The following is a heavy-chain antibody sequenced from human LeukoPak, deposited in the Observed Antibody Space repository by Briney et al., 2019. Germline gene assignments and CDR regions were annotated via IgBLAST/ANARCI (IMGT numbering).Heavy chain of an antibody. D-gene: IGHD3-10*01. CDR2: INPNSGGT. CDR3: ASNSFYGSGSYYVFDY. J-gene: IGHJ4*02. CDR1: GYTFTSYY. V-gene: IGHV1-2*02. Sequence: ASVKVSCKASGYTFTSYYMHWVRQAPGQGLEWMGWINPNSGGTNYAQKFQGRVTMTRDTSISTAYMELSRLRSGDTAVYYCASNSFYGSGSYYVFDYWGQGTLVTVSS.